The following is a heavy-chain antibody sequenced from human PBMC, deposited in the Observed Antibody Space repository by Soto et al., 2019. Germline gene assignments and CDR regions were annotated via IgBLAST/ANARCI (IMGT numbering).Heavy chain of an antibody. CDR1: GGSISSGDYY. V-gene: IGHV4-30-4*01. CDR3: ARYSSSPWGFDY. Sequence: SETLSLTCTVSGGSISSGDYYWSWIRQPPGKGLEWIGYIYYSGSTYYNPSLKSRVTISVDTSKNQFSLKLSSVTAADTAVYYCARYSSSPWGFDYWGQGTLVTVSS. J-gene: IGHJ4*02. D-gene: IGHD6-6*01. CDR2: IYYSGST.